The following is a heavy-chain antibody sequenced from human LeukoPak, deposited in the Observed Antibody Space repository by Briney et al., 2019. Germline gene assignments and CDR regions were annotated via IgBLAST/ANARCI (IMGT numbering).Heavy chain of an antibody. CDR3: GRHSITMIVVAFDY. J-gene: IGHJ4*02. D-gene: IGHD3-22*01. V-gene: IGHV4-39*01. Sequence: SETLPLTCTVSGGSISSSSYYWGWIRQPPGKGLEWIGSIYYSGSTYYNPSLKSRVTISVDTSKNQFSLKLSSVTAADTAVYYCGRHSITMIVVAFDYWGQGTLVTVSS. CDR1: GGSISSSSYY. CDR2: IYYSGST.